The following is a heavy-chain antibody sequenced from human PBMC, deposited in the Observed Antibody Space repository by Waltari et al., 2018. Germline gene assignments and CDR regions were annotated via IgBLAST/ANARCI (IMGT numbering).Heavy chain of an antibody. CDR1: GYTLTELS. V-gene: IGHV1-24*01. CDR3: ATDRYCSSTSCRLDAFDI. J-gene: IGHJ3*02. D-gene: IGHD2-2*01. Sequence: QVQLVQSGAEVKKPGASVKVSCKVSGYTLTELSMHWVRQAPGNGLEWMGGFDPEDGETIYAQKFQGRVTMTEDTSTDTAYMELSSLRSEDTAVYYCATDRYCSSTSCRLDAFDIWGQGTMVTVSS. CDR2: FDPEDGET.